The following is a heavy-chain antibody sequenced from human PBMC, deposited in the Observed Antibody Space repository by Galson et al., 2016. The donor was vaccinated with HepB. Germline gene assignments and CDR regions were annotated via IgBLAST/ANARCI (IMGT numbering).Heavy chain of an antibody. CDR1: GDSISSGAFY. D-gene: IGHD3-3*01. Sequence: TLSLTCTVSGDSISSGAFYWTWIRQHPWKGLEGIGYIYYTGSTYYNPSLRSRVTMSVDTSKNQFSLKLNSVTAADTAVYYCAREGYLRFSTGGMDVWGKGTTVTVSS. CDR2: IYYTGST. J-gene: IGHJ6*04. V-gene: IGHV4-31*03. CDR3: AREGYLRFSTGGMDV.